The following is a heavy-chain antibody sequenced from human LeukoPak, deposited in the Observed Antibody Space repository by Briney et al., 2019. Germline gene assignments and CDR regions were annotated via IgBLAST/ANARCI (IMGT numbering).Heavy chain of an antibody. CDR2: IYHSGST. J-gene: IGHJ4*02. D-gene: IGHD6-13*01. CDR3: AITKIAAAGTVDY. Sequence: SETLSLTCTVSGYSISSGYYWGWIRQPPGKGLEWIGSIYHSGSTYYNPSLKSRVTISVDTSKNQFSLKLSSVTAADTAVYYCAITKIAAAGTVDYWGQGTLVTVSS. CDR1: GYSISSGYY. V-gene: IGHV4-38-2*02.